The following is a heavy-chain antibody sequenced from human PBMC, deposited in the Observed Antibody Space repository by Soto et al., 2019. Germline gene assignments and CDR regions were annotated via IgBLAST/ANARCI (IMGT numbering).Heavy chain of an antibody. J-gene: IGHJ3*02. CDR1: GGTFSSYA. Sequence: ASVKVSCRASGGTFSSYAISWVRQAPGQGLEWMGGIIPIFGTANYAQKFQGRVTITADESTSTAYMELSSLRSEDTAVYYCARASGITGTTGDIWGQGTMVTVSS. D-gene: IGHD1-7*01. V-gene: IGHV1-69*13. CDR3: ARASGITGTTGDI. CDR2: IIPIFGTA.